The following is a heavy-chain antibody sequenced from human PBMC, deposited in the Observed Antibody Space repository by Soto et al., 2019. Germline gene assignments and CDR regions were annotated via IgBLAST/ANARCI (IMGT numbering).Heavy chain of an antibody. CDR1: GYTFTSYG. CDR2: ISAYNGNT. V-gene: IGHV1-18*01. J-gene: IGHJ5*02. CDR3: AGLARPYCSSTSCFGSNWFDP. Sequence: ASVKVSCTASGYTFTSYGSSWVRQAPGQGLEWMGWISAYNGNTNYAQKLQGRVTMTTDTSTSTAYMELRSLRSDDTAVYYCAGLARPYCSSTSCFGSNWFDPWGQGTLVTVSS. D-gene: IGHD2-2*01.